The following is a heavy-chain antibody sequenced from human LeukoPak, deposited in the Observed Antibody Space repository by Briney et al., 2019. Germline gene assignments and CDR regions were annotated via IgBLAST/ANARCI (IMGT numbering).Heavy chain of an antibody. Sequence: SETPSLTCTVSGGSISSGGYYWSWIRQHPGKGLEWIGYIYYSGSTYYNPSLKSRVTISVDTSKNQFSLKLSSVTAADTAVYYCARDAGGFLTGAFDIWGQGTMVTVSS. J-gene: IGHJ3*02. D-gene: IGHD3-3*01. CDR3: ARDAGGFLTGAFDI. CDR1: GGSISSGGYY. V-gene: IGHV4-31*03. CDR2: IYYSGST.